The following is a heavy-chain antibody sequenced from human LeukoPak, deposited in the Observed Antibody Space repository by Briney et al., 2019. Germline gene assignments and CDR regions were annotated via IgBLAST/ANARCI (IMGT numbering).Heavy chain of an antibody. J-gene: IGHJ5*02. Sequence: GGSLRLSCAAPGFTFSSYAMRWVRQAPGKGLEWVSAISGSGGSTYYADSVKGRCTISRDNSKNTLYLQMNSLRAEDTAVYYCAKGLRGYSYGPYNWFDPWGQGTLVTVSS. D-gene: IGHD5-18*01. CDR3: AKGLRGYSYGPYNWFDP. CDR2: ISGSGGST. CDR1: GFTFSSYA. V-gene: IGHV3-23*01.